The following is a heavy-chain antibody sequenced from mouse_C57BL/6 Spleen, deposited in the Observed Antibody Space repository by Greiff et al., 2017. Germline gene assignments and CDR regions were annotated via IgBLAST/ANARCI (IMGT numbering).Heavy chain of an antibody. J-gene: IGHJ1*03. D-gene: IGHD1-1*01. Sequence: QVQLQQPGAELVKPGASVKLSCKASGYTFTSYWIHWVKQRPGHGLEWIGMIHPNSGSTNYNEKFKSKATLTVEKSSSTAYMQLSSLTAEGSAVYFCARTHSGGRGGCFDVWGTGTTVNVSS. CDR1: GYTFTSYW. V-gene: IGHV1-64*01. CDR3: ARTHSGGRGGCFDV. CDR2: IHPNSGST.